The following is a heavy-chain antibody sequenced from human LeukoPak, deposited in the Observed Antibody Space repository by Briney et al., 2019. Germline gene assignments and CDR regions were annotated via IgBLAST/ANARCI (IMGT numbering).Heavy chain of an antibody. D-gene: IGHD3/OR15-3a*01. CDR3: AKLGLNSGPGDS. J-gene: IGHJ4*02. CDR1: GFTFSSYG. Sequence: GGSLRLSCAASGFTFSSYGMHWVRQAPGKGLEWVSTLDGSGDNSYYADSVRGRFTISRDNSRNTLFLQMSNLRADDSAIYFCAKLGLNSGPGDSWGQGTLLTVSS. V-gene: IGHV3-23*05. CDR2: LDGSGDNS.